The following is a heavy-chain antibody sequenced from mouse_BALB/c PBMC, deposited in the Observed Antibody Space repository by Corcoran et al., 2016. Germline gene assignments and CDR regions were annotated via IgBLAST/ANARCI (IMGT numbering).Heavy chain of an antibody. CDR1: GFNIKDTY. Sequence: EVQLQQSGAELVKPGASVKLSCTASGFNIKDTYMHWVKQRPEQGLEWIGRIDPANGNTKYDPKFQGKATITADTSSNTAYLQLSSLTSEDTAVYYGARWDWYIDVWGAGTTVTVSS. V-gene: IGHV14-3*02. J-gene: IGHJ1*01. CDR2: IDPANGNT. CDR3: ARWDWYIDV.